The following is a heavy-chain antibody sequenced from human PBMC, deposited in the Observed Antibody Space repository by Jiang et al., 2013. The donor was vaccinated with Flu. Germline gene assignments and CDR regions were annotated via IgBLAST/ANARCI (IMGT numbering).Heavy chain of an antibody. V-gene: IGHV4-38-2*02. CDR1: GYSISSGYY. J-gene: IGHJ4*02. CDR3: ATTTGN. CDR2: ISRTGTT. D-gene: IGHD3-10*01. Sequence: LLKPSETLSLTCTVSGYSISSGYYWGWVRQPPGKGLEWIGSISRTGTTYYNPSLKTRLTISLDTSKNQFSLMLTSVTAADTAVYYCATTTGNWGQGTLVTVSS.